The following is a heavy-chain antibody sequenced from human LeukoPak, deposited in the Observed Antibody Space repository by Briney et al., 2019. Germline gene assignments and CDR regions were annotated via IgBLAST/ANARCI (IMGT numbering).Heavy chain of an antibody. Sequence: SETLSLTCAVSGGSISSGGYSWSWIRQPPGKGLEWIGYIYHSGSTYYNPSLKSRVTISLDRSKNQFSLKLSSVTAADTAVYYCARVLREAMVTNDAFDIWGQGTMVTVSS. D-gene: IGHD5-18*01. CDR2: IYHSGST. J-gene: IGHJ3*02. CDR1: GGSISSGGYS. CDR3: ARVLREAMVTNDAFDI. V-gene: IGHV4-30-2*01.